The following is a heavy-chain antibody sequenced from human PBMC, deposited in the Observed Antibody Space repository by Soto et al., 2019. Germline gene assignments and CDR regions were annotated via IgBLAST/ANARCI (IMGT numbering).Heavy chain of an antibody. CDR3: GRYSYGHFDY. Sequence: SVKVSCKASGGTFSSYAISWVRQAPGQGLEWMGGIIPIFGTANYAQKFQGRVTMTADKSTSTAYMELSSLRSEDTAVYDCGRYSYGHFDYWGQGTRVTVAS. CDR1: GGTFSSYA. CDR2: IIPIFGTA. D-gene: IGHD5-18*01. V-gene: IGHV1-69*06. J-gene: IGHJ4*02.